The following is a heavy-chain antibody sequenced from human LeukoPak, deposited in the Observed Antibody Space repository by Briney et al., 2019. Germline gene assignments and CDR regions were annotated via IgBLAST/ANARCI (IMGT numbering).Heavy chain of an antibody. Sequence: GGSLRLSCAASGFTFSSYAMHWVRQAPGKGLEWVAVISYDGSNEYYADSVKGRFTISRDNSKNTLYLQMNSLRAEDTAVYYCAREAAANGVFDYWGQGTLVTVSS. CDR2: ISYDGSNE. J-gene: IGHJ4*02. V-gene: IGHV3-30-3*01. D-gene: IGHD6-25*01. CDR3: AREAAANGVFDY. CDR1: GFTFSSYA.